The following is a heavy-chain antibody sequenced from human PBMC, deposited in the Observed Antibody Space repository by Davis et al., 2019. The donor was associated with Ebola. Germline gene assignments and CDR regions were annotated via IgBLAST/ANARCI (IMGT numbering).Heavy chain of an antibody. CDR1: GFTFSDYY. CDR2: IWYDGSNK. Sequence: GESLKISCAASGFTFSDYYMSWIRQAPGKGLEWVAVIWYDGSNKYYADSVKGRFTISRDNSKNTLYLQMNSLRAEDTAVYYCARDLAVWQQLVTHYYYYYGMDVWGQGTTVTVSS. V-gene: IGHV3-33*08. D-gene: IGHD6-13*01. J-gene: IGHJ6*02. CDR3: ARDLAVWQQLVTHYYYYYGMDV.